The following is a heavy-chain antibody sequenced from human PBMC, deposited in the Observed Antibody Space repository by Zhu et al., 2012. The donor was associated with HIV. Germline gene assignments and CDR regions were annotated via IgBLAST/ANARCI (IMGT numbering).Heavy chain of an antibody. CDR2: LHSSGTV. Sequence: QVQLQESGPGLVKPSETLSLDCSVSGGSMSGFYWTWVRHPAGKGLEWMGRLHSSGTVDYSPSLRSRITLSLDTSKRLFSLRLTSVAATDTATYFCARGGTMFGPPTSWGSGVLVTVSS. V-gene: IGHV4-4*07. J-gene: IGHJ5*02. D-gene: IGHD3-16*01. CDR3: ARGGTMFGPPTS. CDR1: GGSMSGFY.